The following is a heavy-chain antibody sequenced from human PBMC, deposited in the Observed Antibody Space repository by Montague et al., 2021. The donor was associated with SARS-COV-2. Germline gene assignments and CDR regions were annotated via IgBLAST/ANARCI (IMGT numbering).Heavy chain of an antibody. D-gene: IGHD2-21*01. CDR2: IFYTEST. Sequence: SETLSLTCTVSGGSINNHYWSWIRKPPGKGLEWLGFIFYTESTNXXPSLSRRVSISIDTPKNQFSLRVTSVTAADTAVYYCARSVNFGDGLDIWGQGTPVTISS. J-gene: IGHJ6*02. V-gene: IGHV4-59*11. CDR3: ARSVNFGDGLDI. CDR1: GGSINNHY.